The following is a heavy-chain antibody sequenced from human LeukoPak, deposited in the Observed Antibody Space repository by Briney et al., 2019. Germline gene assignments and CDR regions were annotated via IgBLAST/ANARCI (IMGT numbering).Heavy chain of an antibody. CDR2: ISSSGSTI. J-gene: IGHJ4*02. D-gene: IGHD5-18*01. Sequence: GGSLRLSCAASGFTFSDYEMTWVRHAPGKGLEWVAYISSSGSTIYYPDSVKGRFTISRDNARNSLYLQMNSLRVEDTAVYYCARDRGYNYGDFDYWGQGTLVTVSS. V-gene: IGHV3-48*03. CDR3: ARDRGYNYGDFDY. CDR1: GFTFSDYE.